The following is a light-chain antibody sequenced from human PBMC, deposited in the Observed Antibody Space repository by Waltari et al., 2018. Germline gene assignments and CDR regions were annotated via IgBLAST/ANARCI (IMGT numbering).Light chain of an antibody. CDR3: ATWDASLDTWV. V-gene: IGLV1-44*01. CDR2: ANN. CDR1: NSNIGSDI. J-gene: IGLJ3*02. Sequence: QSVVTQPPSASGTPGQRVTLSCSGSNSNIGSDIVNWYQQFPGTAPKLLIYANNQRPSGVPGRFSASRSGTSASLVISGLQSEDEADYYCATWDASLDTWVFGGGTKVTV.